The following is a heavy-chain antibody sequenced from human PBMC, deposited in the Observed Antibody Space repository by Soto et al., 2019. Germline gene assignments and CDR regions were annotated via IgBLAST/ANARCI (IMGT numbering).Heavy chain of an antibody. CDR1: GYTFTSYA. CDR3: ARAGLDCSGGSCYSEGSGYYGMDV. D-gene: IGHD2-15*01. Sequence: ASVKVSCKASGYTFTSYAMHWVRQAPGQRLEWMGWINAGNGNTKCSQKFQGRVTITRDTSASTAYMELSSLRSEDTAVYYCARAGLDCSGGSCYSEGSGYYGMDVWGQGTTVTVSS. CDR2: INAGNGNT. J-gene: IGHJ6*02. V-gene: IGHV1-3*01.